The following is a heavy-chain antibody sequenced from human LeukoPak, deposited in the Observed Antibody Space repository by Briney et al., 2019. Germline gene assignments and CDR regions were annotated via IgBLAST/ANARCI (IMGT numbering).Heavy chain of an antibody. D-gene: IGHD1-1*01. CDR2: ISSDGNSK. V-gene: IGHV3-30-3*02. CDR3: AKKRVITTPDAIDWYFDL. J-gene: IGHJ2*01. Sequence: GGSLRLSCAASGFSFSSYSIHWVRQAPGKGLEWVAVISSDGNSKNFALSVKGRFTISRDNSENTLFLQMNNLGAEDTALYYCAKKRVITTPDAIDWYFDLWGRGTLVTVSS. CDR1: GFSFSSYS.